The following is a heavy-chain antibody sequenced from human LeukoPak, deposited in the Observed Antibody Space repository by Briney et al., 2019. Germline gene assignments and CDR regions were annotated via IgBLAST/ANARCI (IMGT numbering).Heavy chain of an antibody. Sequence: SVKVSCKASGGTFSSYAISWVRQAPGQGLEWMGRIIPILGIANYAQKFQGRVTITADKSTSTAYMELSSLRSEDTAVYYCARVRGYDSSGYYPHNYYYYGMDVWGQGTTVTVSS. D-gene: IGHD3-22*01. CDR1: GGTFSSYA. CDR2: IIPILGIA. J-gene: IGHJ6*02. V-gene: IGHV1-69*04. CDR3: ARVRGYDSSGYYPHNYYYYGMDV.